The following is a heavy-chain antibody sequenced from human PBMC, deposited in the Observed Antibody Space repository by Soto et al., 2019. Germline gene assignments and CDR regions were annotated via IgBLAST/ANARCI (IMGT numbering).Heavy chain of an antibody. CDR1: GFTFGDYA. Sequence: PVGSLRLSCTASGFTFGDYAMSWFRQAPGKGLEWVGFIRSKAYGGTTEYAASVKGRFTISRDDSKSIAYLQMNSLKTEDTAVYYCTIDYGGNSGYYGMDVWGQGTTVTVSS. CDR3: TIDYGGNSGYYGMDV. CDR2: IRSKAYGGTT. V-gene: IGHV3-49*03. D-gene: IGHD4-17*01. J-gene: IGHJ6*02.